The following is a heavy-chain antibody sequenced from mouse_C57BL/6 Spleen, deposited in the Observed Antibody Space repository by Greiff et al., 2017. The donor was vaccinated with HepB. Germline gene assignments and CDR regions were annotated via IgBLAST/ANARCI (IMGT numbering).Heavy chain of an antibody. CDR2: IDPSDSYT. V-gene: IGHV1-69*01. D-gene: IGHD1-1*01. Sequence: VQLQQPGAELVMPGASVKLSCKASGYTFTSYWMHWVKQRPGQGLEWIGEIDPSDSYTNSNQKFKGKSTLTVDKSSSTAYMQLSSLTSEDSAVYYCARLGGSSPYAMDYWGQGTSVTVSS. CDR1: GYTFTSYW. CDR3: ARLGGSSPYAMDY. J-gene: IGHJ4*01.